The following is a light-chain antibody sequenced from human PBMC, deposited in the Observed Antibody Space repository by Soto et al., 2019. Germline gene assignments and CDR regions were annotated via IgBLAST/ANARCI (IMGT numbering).Light chain of an antibody. CDR2: DAS. V-gene: IGKV1-33*01. CDR1: QDISNT. Sequence: DIQMTQSPSSLSASVGDRVTITCQASQDISNTLHWYQVKPGKAPKLLIYDASNVETGVPSRFSGSGSGTDFTFAINSLQPEDVATYYCQQYDDLPRTFGQGTKLQIK. J-gene: IGKJ2*01. CDR3: QQYDDLPRT.